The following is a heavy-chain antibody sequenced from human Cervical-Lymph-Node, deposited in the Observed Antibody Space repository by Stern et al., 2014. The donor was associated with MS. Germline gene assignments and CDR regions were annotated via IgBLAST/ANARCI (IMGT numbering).Heavy chain of an antibody. CDR3: ARDYEDTSMLFDH. CDR1: GFTFSSYG. Sequence: VQLVESGGSVVQPGRSLRLSCAAYGFTFSSYGMHWVRPAPGTGLAWVTVISYDGNHKYYASSVKGRFTISRDNSKNTLHLQMNSVTPDDTAIYYCARDYEDTSMLFDHWGQGTLVTVSS. V-gene: IGHV3-30*03. CDR2: ISYDGNHK. D-gene: IGHD2-8*01. J-gene: IGHJ4*02.